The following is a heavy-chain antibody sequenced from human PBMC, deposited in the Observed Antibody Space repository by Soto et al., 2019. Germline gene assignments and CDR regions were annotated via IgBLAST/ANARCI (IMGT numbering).Heavy chain of an antibody. J-gene: IGHJ3*02. D-gene: IGHD1-26*01. V-gene: IGHV3-30*18. Sequence: PGWSLRLSCAASGFTFSSYGMHWVRQAPGKGLEWVAVISYDGSNKYYADSVKGRFTISRDNSKNTLYLQMNSLRAEDTAVYYCAKDREWELLDAFDIWGQGTMVTASS. CDR2: ISYDGSNK. CDR3: AKDREWELLDAFDI. CDR1: GFTFSSYG.